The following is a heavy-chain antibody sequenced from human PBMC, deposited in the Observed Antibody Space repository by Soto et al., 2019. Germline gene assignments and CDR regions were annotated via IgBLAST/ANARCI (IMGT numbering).Heavy chain of an antibody. CDR2: IWYDGSNK. CDR1: GFTFSSYG. D-gene: IGHD3-22*01. J-gene: IGHJ4*02. V-gene: IGHV3-33*01. Sequence: QVQLEESGGGVVQPGRSLRLSCAASGFTFSSYGMHWVRQAPGKGLEWVAVIWYDGSNKYYADSVTGRFTISRDNSKNKLYLQMSSPRAEDTAGYYCARPHSSGYCFTPFEYWGQGTLVPVSS. CDR3: ARPHSSGYCFTPFEY.